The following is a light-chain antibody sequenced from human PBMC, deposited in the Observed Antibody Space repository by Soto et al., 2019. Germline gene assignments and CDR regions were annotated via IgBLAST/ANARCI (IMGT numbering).Light chain of an antibody. Sequence: DIQMTQSPSTLSASVGDRVTITCRASQSISSWLAWYQQKPGKAPKLLIYKASSLESGVPSRFSGSGSGTEFTLTISSLQTDDFATYSGQQYNSYRTFGQGTKVEIK. J-gene: IGKJ1*01. CDR3: QQYNSYRT. CDR2: KAS. CDR1: QSISSW. V-gene: IGKV1-5*03.